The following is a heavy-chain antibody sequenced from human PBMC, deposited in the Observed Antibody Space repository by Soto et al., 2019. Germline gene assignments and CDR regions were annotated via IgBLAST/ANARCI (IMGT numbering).Heavy chain of an antibody. CDR3: ARAVDSWWFEP. D-gene: IGHD5-12*01. Sequence: SETLSLTCAVSGGSISSGGYSWSWIRQPPGKGLEWIGYIYHSGSTYYNPSLKSRVTISVDRSKNQFSLKLSSVTAADTAVHYGARAVDSWWFEPWGQGTLVTVAS. J-gene: IGHJ5*02. CDR2: IYHSGST. CDR1: GGSISSGGYS. V-gene: IGHV4-30-2*01.